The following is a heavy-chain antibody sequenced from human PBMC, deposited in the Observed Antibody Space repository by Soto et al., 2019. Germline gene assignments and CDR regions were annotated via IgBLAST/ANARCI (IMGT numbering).Heavy chain of an antibody. J-gene: IGHJ6*02. CDR2: ISGSGGST. Sequence: PGGSLRLSCAASGFTFSSYAMSWVRQAPGKGLEWVSAISGSGGSTYYADSVKGRFTISRDNSKNTLYLQMNSLRAEDTAVYYCAKGGFEVVADAHYYYYGIDVCGQGPTVTISS. D-gene: IGHD2-15*01. CDR3: AKGGFEVVADAHYYYYGIDV. V-gene: IGHV3-23*01. CDR1: GFTFSSYA.